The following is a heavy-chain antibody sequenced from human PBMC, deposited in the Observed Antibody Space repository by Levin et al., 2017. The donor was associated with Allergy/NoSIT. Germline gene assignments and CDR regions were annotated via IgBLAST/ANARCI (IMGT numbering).Heavy chain of an antibody. Sequence: SETLSLTCTVSGGSISSYYWSWIRQPPGKGLEWIGYIYYSGSTNYNPSLKSRVTISVDTSKNQFSLKLSSVTAADTAVYYCAREAGSSSFNFDYWGQGTLVTVSS. V-gene: IGHV4-59*01. CDR2: IYYSGST. CDR3: AREAGSSSFNFDY. D-gene: IGHD6-6*01. CDR1: GGSISSYY. J-gene: IGHJ4*02.